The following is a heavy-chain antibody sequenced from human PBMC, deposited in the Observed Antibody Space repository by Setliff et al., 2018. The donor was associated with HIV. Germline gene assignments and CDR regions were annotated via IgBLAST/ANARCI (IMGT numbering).Heavy chain of an antibody. D-gene: IGHD3-10*01. CDR3: ARKLRPGHGVDV. CDR2: IDLDGSEK. Sequence: ETLSLTCAVSGYSISSGYYWMCWVRQAPGQGLEWVANIDLDGSEKNYVESVKGRFTISRDNAENSLYLQMNSLGADDTATYYCARKLRPGHGVDVWGQGTTVTVSS. CDR1: GYSISSGYYW. J-gene: IGHJ6*02. V-gene: IGHV3-7*01.